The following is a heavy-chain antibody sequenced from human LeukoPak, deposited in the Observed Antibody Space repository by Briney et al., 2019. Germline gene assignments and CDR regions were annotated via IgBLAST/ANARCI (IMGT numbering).Heavy chain of an antibody. CDR1: GYTFTSYG. D-gene: IGHD3-10*01. V-gene: IGHV1-18*01. CDR2: ISAYNGNT. J-gene: IGHJ4*02. Sequence: ASVKVSCKASGYTFTSYGISWVRQAPGQGLEWMGWISAYNGNTNYAQKLQGRVSMTADTSTSTAYMELRSLRSDDTAVYYCARVLWFGELYNFDYWGQGTLVTVSS. CDR3: ARVLWFGELYNFDY.